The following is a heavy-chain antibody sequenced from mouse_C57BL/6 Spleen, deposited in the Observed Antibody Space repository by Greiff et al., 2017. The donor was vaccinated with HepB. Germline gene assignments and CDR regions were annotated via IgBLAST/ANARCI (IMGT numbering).Heavy chain of an antibody. CDR2: ISYDGSN. CDR1: GYSITSGYY. Sequence: EVQLQQSGPGLVKPSQSLSLTCSVTGYSITSGYYWNCIRQFPGNKLEWMGYISYDGSNNYNPSLKNRISITRDTSKNQFFLKLNSVTTEDTATYYCARRILRLYFDYWGQGTTLTVSS. J-gene: IGHJ2*01. CDR3: ARRILRLYFDY. D-gene: IGHD1-1*01. V-gene: IGHV3-6*01.